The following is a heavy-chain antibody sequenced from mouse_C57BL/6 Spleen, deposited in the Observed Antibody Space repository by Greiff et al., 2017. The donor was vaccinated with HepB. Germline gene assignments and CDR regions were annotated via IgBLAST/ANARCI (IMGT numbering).Heavy chain of an antibody. V-gene: IGHV1-18*01. CDR2: INPNNGGT. CDR3: ARPGTYWYFDV. D-gene: IGHD4-1*01. Sequence: VVKPGASVKIPCKASGYTFTDYNMDWVKQSHGKSLEWIGDINPNNGGTIYNQKFKGKATLTVDKSSSTAYMELRSLTSEDTAVYYCARPGTYWYFDVWGTGTTVTVSS. CDR1: GYTFTDYN. J-gene: IGHJ1*03.